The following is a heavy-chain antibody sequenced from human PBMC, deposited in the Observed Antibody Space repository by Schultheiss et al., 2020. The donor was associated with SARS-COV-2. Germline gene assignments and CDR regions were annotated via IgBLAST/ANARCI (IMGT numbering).Heavy chain of an antibody. CDR3: ARYTAMAINWFDP. D-gene: IGHD5-18*01. CDR1: GGSISSGGYH. Sequence: SETLSLTCTVSGGSISSGGYHWSWIRQPPGKGLEWIGYIYYNGNTNCNPSLKSRVTMSIDTSKNQFSLKMSSVTAADTAVYYCARYTAMAINWFDPWGQGTLVTVSS. CDR2: IYYNGNT. V-gene: IGHV4-61*08. J-gene: IGHJ5*02.